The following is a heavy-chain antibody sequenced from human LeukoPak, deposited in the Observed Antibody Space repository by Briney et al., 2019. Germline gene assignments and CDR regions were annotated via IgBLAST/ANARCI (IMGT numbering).Heavy chain of an antibody. CDR1: GGTFSSYA. CDR2: IIPILGIA. J-gene: IGHJ5*02. CDR3: AREGSITMVRGVIDWFDH. V-gene: IGHV1-69*04. Sequence: GASVKVSCMASGGTFSSYAISWVRQAPGQGLEWMGRIIPILGIANYAQKFQGRVTITADKSTSTAYMELSSLRSEDTAVYYCAREGSITMVRGVIDWFDHWGQGTLVTVSS. D-gene: IGHD3-10*01.